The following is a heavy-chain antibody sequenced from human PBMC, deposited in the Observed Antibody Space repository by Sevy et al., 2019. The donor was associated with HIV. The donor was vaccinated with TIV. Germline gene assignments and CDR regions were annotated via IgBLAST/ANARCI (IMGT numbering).Heavy chain of an antibody. CDR2: ISSRSSTI. CDR1: GFTFSSYS. CDR3: ARENTFLEWLLHPTDAFDI. J-gene: IGHJ3*02. V-gene: IGHV3-48*01. D-gene: IGHD3-3*02. Sequence: GGCLRLSCAASGFTFSSYSMNCVRQAPGKGLEWISYISSRSSTIYYADSVKGRFSISRDNAKNSLYLQMKSLRAEDRAAYYCARENTFLEWLLHPTDAFDIWGQGTWVPVSS.